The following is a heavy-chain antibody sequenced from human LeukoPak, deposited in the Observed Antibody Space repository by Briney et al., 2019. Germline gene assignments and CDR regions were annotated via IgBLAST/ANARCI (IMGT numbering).Heavy chain of an antibody. CDR2: ITDSGGST. J-gene: IGHJ4*02. V-gene: IGHV3-23*01. CDR1: GFTFSSYA. CDR3: AKVSSGSRPYYFDY. Sequence: GGSLRLSCAASGFTFSSYAMSWVRQAPGEGLEWVSAITDSGGSTYYSDSVKGRFTISRDNSKNTLYLQMNTLRAEDTAIYYCAKVSSGSRPYYFDYWRQGTLVTVSS. D-gene: IGHD3-22*01.